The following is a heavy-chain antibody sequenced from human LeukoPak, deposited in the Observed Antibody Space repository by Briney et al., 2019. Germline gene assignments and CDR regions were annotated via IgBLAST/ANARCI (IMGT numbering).Heavy chain of an antibody. CDR3: ARNYRFALDYYYMDV. V-gene: IGHV1-46*01. CDR1: GYSFTSHY. J-gene: IGHJ6*03. D-gene: IGHD4-11*01. Sequence: ASVKVSCKASGYSFTSHYMHWVRQAPGQGLEWLGLINPSGGTTNYAQKFQGRATMTRDTSTSTVYMELSSLRSEDTAVYYCARNYRFALDYYYMDVWGKGTTVTISS. CDR2: INPSGGTT.